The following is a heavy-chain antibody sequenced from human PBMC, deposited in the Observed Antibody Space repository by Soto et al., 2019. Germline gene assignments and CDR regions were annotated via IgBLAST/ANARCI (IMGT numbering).Heavy chain of an antibody. J-gene: IGHJ6*02. CDR1: GGSISSGDYY. Sequence: SETLSLTCTVSGGSISSGDYYWSWIRQPPGKGLEWIGYFYYSGSTSYNPSLKSRVTISVDTSKNQFSLKLSSVTAADTAVYYCASARAIADYYYGMDVWGQGTTVTVSS. CDR2: FYYSGST. CDR3: ASARAIADYYYGMDV. V-gene: IGHV4-30-4*01. D-gene: IGHD3-16*02.